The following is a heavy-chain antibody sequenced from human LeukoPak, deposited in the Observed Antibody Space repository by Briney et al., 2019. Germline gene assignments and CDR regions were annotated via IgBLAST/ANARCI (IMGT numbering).Heavy chain of an antibody. CDR1: GFTFSSHW. CDR2: INSDGSST. CDR3: AREGITMVRGRSYYYGMDV. V-gene: IGHV3-74*01. D-gene: IGHD3-10*01. Sequence: GGSLRLSCAASGFTFSSHWMHWVRRAPGKGLVWVSRINSDGSSTSYADSVKGRFTISRDNAKSTLYLQLNSLRAEDTAVYYCAREGITMVRGRSYYYGMDVWGQGTTVTVSS. J-gene: IGHJ6*02.